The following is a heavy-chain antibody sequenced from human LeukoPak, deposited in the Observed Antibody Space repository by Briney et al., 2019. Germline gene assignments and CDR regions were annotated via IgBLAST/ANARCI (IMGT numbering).Heavy chain of an antibody. V-gene: IGHV4-34*01. J-gene: IGHJ4*02. D-gene: IGHD3-16*02. CDR3: ARVGHYDYVWGSYRCTYYFDY. CDR2: INHSGST. Sequence: SETLSLTCAVYGGSFSGYYWSWIRQPPGKGLEWIGEINHSGSTNYNPSLKSRVTISVDTSKNQFSLKLSSVTAADTAVYYCARVGHYDYVWGSYRCTYYFDYWGQGTLVTVSS. CDR1: GGSFSGYY.